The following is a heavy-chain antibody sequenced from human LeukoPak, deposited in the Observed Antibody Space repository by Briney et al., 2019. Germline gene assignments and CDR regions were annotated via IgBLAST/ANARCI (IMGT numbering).Heavy chain of an antibody. CDR1: GYSFTSYW. V-gene: IGHV5-10-1*01. CDR2: IDPSDSYT. Sequence: PGESLKISCQGSGYSFTSYWISWVRQMPGKGLEWMGRIDPSDSYTNYSPSFQGHVTISADKSISTAYLQWSSLKASDTAMYYCARHGYGDYAFQYSQYNWFDPWGQGTLVTVSS. CDR3: ARHGYGDYAFQYSQYNWFDP. D-gene: IGHD4-17*01. J-gene: IGHJ5*02.